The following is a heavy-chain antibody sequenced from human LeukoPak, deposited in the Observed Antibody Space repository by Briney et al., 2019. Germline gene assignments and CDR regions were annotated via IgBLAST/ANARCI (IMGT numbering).Heavy chain of an antibody. Sequence: PGGSLRLSCAASGFTFSSYAMSWVRQAPGKGLEWVSAISGSGGNTYYADSVKGRFTISRDNSKNTLYLQMNSLRAEDTAVYYCAKDYYYDSSGYFRENDAFDIWGQGTMVTVSS. CDR1: GFTFSSYA. CDR2: ISGSGGNT. D-gene: IGHD3-22*01. CDR3: AKDYYYDSSGYFRENDAFDI. J-gene: IGHJ3*02. V-gene: IGHV3-23*01.